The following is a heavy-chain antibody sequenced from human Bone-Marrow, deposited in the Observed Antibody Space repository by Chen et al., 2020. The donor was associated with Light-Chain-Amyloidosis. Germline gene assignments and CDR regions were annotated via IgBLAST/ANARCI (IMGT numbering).Heavy chain of an antibody. V-gene: IGHV3-23*04. CDR3: AKDISYDDILPGYPADAFDI. CDR1: GFAFSSYA. CDR2: IRGSGGSR. J-gene: IGHJ3*02. Sequence: EVQLVESGGGLLQRGGSLRLSCAASGFAFSSYAMSWVRQAPGKGLEWVSTIRGSGGSRYYGDSVKGRLTISRDNCKNALFLQMNRLRAEDTAVYYCAKDISYDDILPGYPADAFDIWGQGTMVTVSS. D-gene: IGHD3-9*01.